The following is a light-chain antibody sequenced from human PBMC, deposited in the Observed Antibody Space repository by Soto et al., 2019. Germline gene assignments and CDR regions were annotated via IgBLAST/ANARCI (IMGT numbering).Light chain of an antibody. V-gene: IGKV3-15*01. CDR2: DAS. CDR3: LQYNTWPYT. J-gene: IGKJ2*01. Sequence: EVVMTQSPGTLSVSPGEGATLSCRASQSVSVNLAWYQHRPGQAPRPLIYDASTRAIGVPARFSGRGYETEFNLTISGLQSEDFGFYYCLQYNTWPYTFGRRTKLEI. CDR1: QSVSVN.